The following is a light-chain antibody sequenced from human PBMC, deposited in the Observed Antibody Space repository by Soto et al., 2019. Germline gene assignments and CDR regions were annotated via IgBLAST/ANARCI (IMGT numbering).Light chain of an antibody. CDR2: EVS. V-gene: IGLV2-14*01. CDR1: TSDVGGYNY. CDR3: SSYTTTRTVV. Sequence: QSVLTQPASVSGSPGQSITISCTGTTSDVGGYNYVSWYQQHPGKAPKLMVYEVSNRPSGVSNRFSGSKSGNSASLTISGRQAEDEADDYCSSYTTTRTVVFGEGTKLTVL. J-gene: IGLJ2*01.